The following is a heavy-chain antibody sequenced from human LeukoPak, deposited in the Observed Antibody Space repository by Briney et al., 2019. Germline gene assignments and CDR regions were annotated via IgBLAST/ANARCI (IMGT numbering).Heavy chain of an antibody. Sequence: GGSLRLSCAASGFTFSNYEMHWIRQAPGKGLEWVSYISSSGSDIYYADSVKGRFTISRDNAKNSLYLHMNSLRAEDTAIYYCARDYGGSSPFDYWGQGTLVTVSS. D-gene: IGHD4-23*01. CDR3: ARDYGGSSPFDY. CDR2: ISSSGSDI. V-gene: IGHV3-48*03. CDR1: GFTFSNYE. J-gene: IGHJ4*02.